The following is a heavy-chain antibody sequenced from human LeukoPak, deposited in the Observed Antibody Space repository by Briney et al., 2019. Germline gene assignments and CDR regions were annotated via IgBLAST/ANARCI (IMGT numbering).Heavy chain of an antibody. V-gene: IGHV3-72*01. CDR3: ARNKGYSSSWTPFDY. CDR1: GFTFSDHY. Sequence: GGSLRLSCAASGFTFSDHYMDWVHQAPGKGLEWVGRTRNKANSYTTEYAASVKGRFTISRDDSKNSLYLQMNSLKTEDTAVYYCARNKGYSSSWTPFDYWGQGTLVTVSS. CDR2: TRNKANSYTT. D-gene: IGHD6-13*01. J-gene: IGHJ4*02.